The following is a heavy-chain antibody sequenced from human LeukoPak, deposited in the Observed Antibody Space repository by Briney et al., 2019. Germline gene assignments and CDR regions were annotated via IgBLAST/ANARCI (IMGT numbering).Heavy chain of an antibody. J-gene: IGHJ4*02. D-gene: IGHD6-13*01. CDR2: INPSGGST. V-gene: IGHV1-46*01. Sequence: ASVKVSCKASRYTFTSYYMHWVRQAPGQGLEWMGIINPSGGSTSYAQKFQGRVTMTRDTSTSTVYMELSSLRSEDTAVYYCASSRSSPPQKMNWGQGTLVTVSS. CDR3: ASSRSSPPQKMN. CDR1: RYTFTSYY.